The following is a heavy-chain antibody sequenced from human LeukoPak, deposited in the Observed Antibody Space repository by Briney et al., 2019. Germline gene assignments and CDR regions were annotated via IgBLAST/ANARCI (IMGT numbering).Heavy chain of an antibody. CDR1: GGSISSYY. D-gene: IGHD3-10*01. V-gene: IGHV4-59*01. CDR2: IYYSGST. J-gene: IGHJ3*02. CDR3: ARSGGRGLHAFDI. Sequence: SETLSLTCTVSGGSISSYYWSWIRQPPGKGLEWIGYIYYSGSTNYNPSLKSRVTISVDTSKTQFSLKLSSVTAADTAVYYCARSGGRGLHAFDIWGQGTMVTVSS.